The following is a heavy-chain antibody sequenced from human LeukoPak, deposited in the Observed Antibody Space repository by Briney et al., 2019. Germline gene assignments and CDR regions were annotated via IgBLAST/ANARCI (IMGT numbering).Heavy chain of an antibody. CDR3: ARSPPGYCSSTSCSFDY. V-gene: IGHV4-31*03. CDR1: GGSISSGGYY. D-gene: IGHD2-2*01. Sequence: SQTLSLTCTVSGGSISSGGYYWSWIRQHPGKGLEWIGYIYYSGSTYYNPSLKSRVTISVDTSKNQFSLKLSSVTAADTAVYYCARSPPGYCSSTSCSFDYWGQGTLVTVSS. J-gene: IGHJ4*02. CDR2: IYYSGST.